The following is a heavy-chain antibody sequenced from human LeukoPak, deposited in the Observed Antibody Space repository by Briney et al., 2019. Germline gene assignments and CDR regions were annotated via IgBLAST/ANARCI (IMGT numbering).Heavy chain of an antibody. J-gene: IGHJ5*02. CDR1: GGSFSGYH. Sequence: SETLSLTCAVYGGSFSGYHWSWIRQPPGKGLEWIGEINHSGSTNYNPSLKSRVTISVDTSKNQFSLKLSSVTAADTAVYYCATGYCSGGSCYGVNWFDPWGQGTLVTVSS. CDR3: ATGYCSGGSCYGVNWFDP. V-gene: IGHV4-34*01. CDR2: INHSGST. D-gene: IGHD2-15*01.